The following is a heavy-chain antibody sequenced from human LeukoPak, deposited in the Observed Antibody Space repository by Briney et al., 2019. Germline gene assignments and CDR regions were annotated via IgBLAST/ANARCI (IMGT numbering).Heavy chain of an antibody. Sequence: PGGSLRLSCAASGFTFDDYAMHWVRQAPGKGLEWVSGISWNSGSIGYADSVKGRFTISRDNAKNSLYLQMNSLRAEDTALYYCAKDLHGGYYYDSSGYSFGYWGQGTLVTVSS. J-gene: IGHJ4*02. V-gene: IGHV3-9*01. CDR3: AKDLHGGYYYDSSGYSFGY. CDR2: ISWNSGSI. CDR1: GFTFDDYA. D-gene: IGHD3-22*01.